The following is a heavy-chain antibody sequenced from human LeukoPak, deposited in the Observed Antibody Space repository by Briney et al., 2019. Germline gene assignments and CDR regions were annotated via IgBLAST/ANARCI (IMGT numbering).Heavy chain of an antibody. CDR1: GFTFSNAW. CDR2: IKSKTDGGTT. CDR3: ARGHSYGDPFLVGDY. J-gene: IGHJ4*02. Sequence: PGGSLRLSCAASGFTFSNAWMAWVRQAPGKGLEWVGRIKSKTDGGTTYYAAPVKGRFTVSRDDSKDTLDLQMDSLKTEDTAVYYCARGHSYGDPFLVGDYWGQGTLVTVSS. D-gene: IGHD5-18*01. V-gene: IGHV3-15*01.